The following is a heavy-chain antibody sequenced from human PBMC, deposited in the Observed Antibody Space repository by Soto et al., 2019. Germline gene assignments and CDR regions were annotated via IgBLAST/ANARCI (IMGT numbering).Heavy chain of an antibody. CDR3: AGRNRGYSYGWPWFDP. D-gene: IGHD5-18*01. CDR1: GYTFTSYG. J-gene: IGHJ5*02. V-gene: IGHV1-18*01. CDR2: ISAYNGNT. Sequence: GASVKVSCKASGYTFTSYGISWVRQAPGQGLEWMGWISAYNGNTNYAQKLQGRVTMTTDTSTSTAYMELRSLRSDDTAVYYCAGRNRGYSYGWPWFDPWGQGTLVTVSS.